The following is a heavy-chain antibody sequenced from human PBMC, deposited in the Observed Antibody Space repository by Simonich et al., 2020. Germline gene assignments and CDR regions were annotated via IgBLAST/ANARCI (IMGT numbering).Heavy chain of an antibody. J-gene: IGHJ5*02. Sequence: QLQLQESGPGLVKHSETLSLTCAVSGYSISSGYYWGWIRQPPGKGLEWIGSIYHSASTYYNPSLNSRVTISVDTAKNQFSLKLSSVTAADTAVYYCARDPGLTGTTSWFDPWGQGTLVTVSS. V-gene: IGHV4-38-2*02. D-gene: IGHD1-1*01. CDR1: GYSISSGYY. CDR2: IYHSAST. CDR3: ARDPGLTGTTSWFDP.